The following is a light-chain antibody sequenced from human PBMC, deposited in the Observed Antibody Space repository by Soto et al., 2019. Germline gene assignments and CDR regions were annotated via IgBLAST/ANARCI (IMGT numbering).Light chain of an antibody. Sequence: DIELTQSPSSLSASVGDRVTVTCRSSQNINIYLNWYQQKPGKAPKLLIFESSNLQSGVPSRFSGSGSRRDFTLTISSLQREDFATYFCQQTSTAPFTFSPGTKVDFK. V-gene: IGKV1-39*01. CDR3: QQTSTAPFT. J-gene: IGKJ3*01. CDR2: ESS. CDR1: QNINIY.